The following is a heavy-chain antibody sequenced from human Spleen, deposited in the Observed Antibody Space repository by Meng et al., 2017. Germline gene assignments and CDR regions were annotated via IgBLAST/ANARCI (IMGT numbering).Heavy chain of an antibody. D-gene: IGHD3-22*01. CDR1: GFIFSSYA. Sequence: QVQLVGSGGGVVQPVRSLTLYASASGFIFSSYAMHRVRQAPGKGLEWVAFISYDGTNKYYADSVKGRFTISRDKTKNTLYLQMNSLRAEDTSVYYCAREVHYDSSGRFDYWGQGTLVTVSS. V-gene: IGHV3-30-3*01. CDR3: AREVHYDSSGRFDY. J-gene: IGHJ4*02. CDR2: ISYDGTNK.